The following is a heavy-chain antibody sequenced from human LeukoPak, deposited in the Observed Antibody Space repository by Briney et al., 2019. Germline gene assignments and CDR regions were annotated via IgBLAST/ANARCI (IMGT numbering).Heavy chain of an antibody. J-gene: IGHJ4*02. CDR1: GGSISSGNYY. V-gene: IGHV4-61*02. D-gene: IGHD2-15*01. CDR3: ARDPGSFIVVE. Sequence: PSETLSLTCTVSGGSISSGNYYWSWIRQPAGKGLEWIGRIYSSGSANYNPSFKSRVTISVDASKNQFSLKLRSVTAADTAVYYCARDPGSFIVVERGQGTLVTVSS. CDR2: IYSSGSA.